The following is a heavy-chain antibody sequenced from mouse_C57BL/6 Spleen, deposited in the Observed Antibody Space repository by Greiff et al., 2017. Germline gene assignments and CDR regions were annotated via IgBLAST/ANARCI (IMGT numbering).Heavy chain of an antibody. CDR2: ISSGGSYT. V-gene: IGHV5-6*01. CDR3: ARHDGYYPGYFDY. D-gene: IGHD2-3*01. Sequence: DVHLVESGGDLVKPGGSLKLSCAASGFTFSSYGMSWVRQTPDKRLEWVATISSGGSYTYYPDSVKGRFTISRDNAKNTLYLQMSSLKSEDTAMYYCARHDGYYPGYFDYWGQGTTLTVSS. CDR1: GFTFSSYG. J-gene: IGHJ2*01.